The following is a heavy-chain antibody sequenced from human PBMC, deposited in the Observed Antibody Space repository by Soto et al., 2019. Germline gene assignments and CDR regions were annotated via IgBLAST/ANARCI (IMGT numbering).Heavy chain of an antibody. CDR1: GFTFSTYG. V-gene: IGHV3-30*03. CDR2: ISNNGINK. D-gene: IGHD6-6*01. J-gene: IGHJ6*02. CDR3: ARVIRADSTSSNFYYYSGLDV. Sequence: QVQLVESGGGVVQPGRSLGLSCAASGFTFSTYGMHWVRQAPGKGLEWLAVISNNGINKYYADSVKGRFTISRDNSKDTLFLQMNSLRGEDTAIYYCARVIRADSTSSNFYYYSGLDVWGQGTTVTVSS.